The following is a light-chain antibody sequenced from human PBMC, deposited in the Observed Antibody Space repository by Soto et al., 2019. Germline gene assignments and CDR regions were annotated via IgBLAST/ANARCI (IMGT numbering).Light chain of an antibody. CDR3: QQYYISPPT. J-gene: IGKJ4*01. CDR1: RSVFYNFNSTNC. V-gene: IGKV4-1*01. CDR2: WAS. Sequence: DIVMTQSPDSLAVSLGERATINCKSSRSVFYNFNSTNCLAWYQQKPGQPTKLLVHWASIRESGVPERFSGSGSATDFTLTISSLQADDVADYYCQQYYISPPTFGGGTKVEIK.